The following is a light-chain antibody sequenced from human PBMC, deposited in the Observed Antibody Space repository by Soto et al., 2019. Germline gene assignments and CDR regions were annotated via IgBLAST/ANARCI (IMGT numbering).Light chain of an antibody. Sequence: EIVLTQSPGTLSLSPGERATLSCRASQSVSSSYLAWYQQKPGQAPRLLIYGASSRATGIPDRFSGSGSGADFTLTIIRLEPEDFAVYYCQQYGSSPVTFGKGTKVEIK. CDR3: QQYGSSPVT. CDR1: QSVSSSY. J-gene: IGKJ1*01. V-gene: IGKV3-20*01. CDR2: GAS.